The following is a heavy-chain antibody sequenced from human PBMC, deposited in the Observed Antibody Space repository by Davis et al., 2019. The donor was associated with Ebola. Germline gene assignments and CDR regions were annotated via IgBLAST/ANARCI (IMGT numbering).Heavy chain of an antibody. J-gene: IGHJ5*02. V-gene: IGHV3-23*01. CDR2: ISGSGGST. D-gene: IGHD3-3*01. Sequence: PGGSLRLSCAASGFTFSDYYMSWVRQAPGKGLEWVSAISGSGGSTYYADSVKGRFTIFRDNSKNTLYLQMNSLRAEDTAVYYCAKDRDFWSGYPDPWGQGTLVTVSS. CDR3: AKDRDFWSGYPDP. CDR1: GFTFSDYY.